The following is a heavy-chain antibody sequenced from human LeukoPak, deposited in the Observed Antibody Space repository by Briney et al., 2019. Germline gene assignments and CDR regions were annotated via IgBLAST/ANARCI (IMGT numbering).Heavy chain of an antibody. CDR3: ARDPSPSYTAMVESYFDY. V-gene: IGHV3-30-3*01. CDR2: ISYDGSNK. D-gene: IGHD5-18*01. J-gene: IGHJ4*02. CDR1: GFTFSSYA. Sequence: GGSLRLSCAASGFTFSSYAMHWVRQAPGKGLEWVAVISYDGSNKYYADSVKGRFTISRDNSKNTLYLQMNSLRAEDTAVYYCARDPSPSYTAMVESYFDYWGQGTLVTVSS.